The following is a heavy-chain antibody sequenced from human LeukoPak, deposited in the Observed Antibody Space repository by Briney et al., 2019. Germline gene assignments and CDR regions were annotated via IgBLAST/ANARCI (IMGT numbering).Heavy chain of an antibody. Sequence: GGSLRLSCAASGFTFDDYAVHWVRHAPGKGLEWVSLISGDGGSTYYADSVKGRFTISRDNSKNSLYLQMNSLRTEDTALYYCAKVISWGATAAFDYWGQGTLVTVSS. CDR3: AKVISWGATAAFDY. CDR2: ISGDGGST. V-gene: IGHV3-43*02. D-gene: IGHD1-26*01. J-gene: IGHJ4*02. CDR1: GFTFDDYA.